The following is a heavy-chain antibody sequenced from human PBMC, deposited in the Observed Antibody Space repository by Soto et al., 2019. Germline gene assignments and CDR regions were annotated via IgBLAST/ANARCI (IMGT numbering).Heavy chain of an antibody. CDR1: GGSISGYF. Sequence: SETLSLTCTVSGGSISGYFWSWIRQPAGKGLDWIGRIYSSGSTNYNPSLNSRITMSVDTSKNQFSLKLSSVSAADTAVYYCARAYDSNGNHAFDIWDQGTLVTVSS. V-gene: IGHV4-4*07. CDR3: ARAYDSNGNHAFDI. J-gene: IGHJ3*02. D-gene: IGHD3-22*01. CDR2: IYSSGST.